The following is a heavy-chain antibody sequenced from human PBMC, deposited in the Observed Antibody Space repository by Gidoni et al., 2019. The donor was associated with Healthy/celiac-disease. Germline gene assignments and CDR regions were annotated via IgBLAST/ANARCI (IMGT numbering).Heavy chain of an antibody. D-gene: IGHD3-10*01. CDR1: GGSFSGYY. Sequence: QVQLQQWGAGLLKPSETLSLTCAVDGGSFSGYYWSWIRQPPGKGLEWIGEINHSASTNYNPSLKSRVTISVDTSKNQFSLKLSSVTAADTAVYYCARGRSSMVRGVIDWYFDYWGQGTLVTVSS. CDR2: INHSAST. V-gene: IGHV4-34*01. J-gene: IGHJ4*02. CDR3: ARGRSSMVRGVIDWYFDY.